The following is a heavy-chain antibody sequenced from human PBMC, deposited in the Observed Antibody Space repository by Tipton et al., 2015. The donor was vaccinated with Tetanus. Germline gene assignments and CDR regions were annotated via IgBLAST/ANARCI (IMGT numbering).Heavy chain of an antibody. CDR2: VYYSGST. Sequence: TLSLTCTVSGGSMSSYYWSWVRQPPGKGLEWIGYVYYSGSTNYNPSLKSRVTISVDTSKNQFSLKLSSVTAADTAVYYCARDRGLTTGGGIGMDVRGQGTTVTVSS. CDR1: GGSMSSYY. V-gene: IGHV4-59*01. D-gene: IGHD4-17*01. CDR3: ARDRGLTTGGGIGMDV. J-gene: IGHJ6*02.